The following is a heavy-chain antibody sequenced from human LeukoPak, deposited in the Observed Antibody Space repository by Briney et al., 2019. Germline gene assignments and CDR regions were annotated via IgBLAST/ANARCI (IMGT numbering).Heavy chain of an antibody. J-gene: IGHJ5*02. CDR3: ARGGDFDRARWFDP. V-gene: IGHV3-53*01. D-gene: IGHD3-9*01. Sequence: DSVKGRFTISRDNSKNTLYLQMNSLRAEDTAVYYCARGGDFDRARWFDPWGQGILVTVSS.